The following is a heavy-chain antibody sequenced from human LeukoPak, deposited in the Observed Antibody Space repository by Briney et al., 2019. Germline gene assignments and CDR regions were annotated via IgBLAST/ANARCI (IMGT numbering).Heavy chain of an antibody. V-gene: IGHV3-21*01. CDR2: TSSRSISI. CDR3: ARVGYYASGRDYGMDV. D-gene: IGHD3-10*01. Sequence: GGSLRLSCVASGFSFSDYSMNWVRQAPGKGLEWVSSTSSRSISIYYTDSVKGRFTMSRDNAKNSLYLQMNSLRVEDTAVYYCARVGYYASGRDYGMDVWGQGTTVTVSS. J-gene: IGHJ6*02. CDR1: GFSFSDYS.